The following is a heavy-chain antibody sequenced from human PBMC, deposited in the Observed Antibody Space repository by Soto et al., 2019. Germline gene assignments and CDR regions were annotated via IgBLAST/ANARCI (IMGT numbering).Heavy chain of an antibody. CDR1: GASIRSINW. J-gene: IGHJ4*02. CDR2: IFQSGST. D-gene: IGHD1-26*01. CDR3: ARDSPRYSGSYPPDY. V-gene: IGHV4-4*02. Sequence: PSETLSLTCAVSGASIRSINWWSWVRQPPGKGLEWIGEIFQSGSTNYNPSLKTRLTISVDKSKNQFSLYLQMNSLRAEDTAVYYCARDSPRYSGSYPPDYWGQGTLVTVSS.